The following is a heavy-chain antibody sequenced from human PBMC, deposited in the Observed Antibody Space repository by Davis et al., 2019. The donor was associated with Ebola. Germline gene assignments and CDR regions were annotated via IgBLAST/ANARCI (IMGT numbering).Heavy chain of an antibody. Sequence: PGGSLRLSCVASGFTFDDYGMNWVRQVPGKGLEWISGINWDAGSTGYADSVKGRFTISRDNAKNSLYLQMNSLRADDTALYYCVRDGDATTYRLPWLDPWGHGTQVNVSS. CDR1: GFTFDDYG. CDR2: INWDAGST. J-gene: IGHJ5*02. V-gene: IGHV3-20*04. D-gene: IGHD1-26*01. CDR3: VRDGDATTYRLPWLDP.